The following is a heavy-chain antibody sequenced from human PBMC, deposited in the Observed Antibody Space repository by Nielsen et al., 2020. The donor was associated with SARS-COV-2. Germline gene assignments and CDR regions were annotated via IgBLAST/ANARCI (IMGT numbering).Heavy chain of an antibody. J-gene: IGHJ4*02. Sequence: GVLKISCAASGFTVSSNYMSWVRQAPGKGLEWVSVIYSGGSTYYADSVKGRFTISRDNSKNTLYLQMNSLRAEDTAVYYCARDGITGTLDYWGQGTLVTVSS. V-gene: IGHV3-66*01. CDR3: ARDGITGTLDY. CDR1: GFTVSSNY. D-gene: IGHD1-20*01. CDR2: IYSGGST.